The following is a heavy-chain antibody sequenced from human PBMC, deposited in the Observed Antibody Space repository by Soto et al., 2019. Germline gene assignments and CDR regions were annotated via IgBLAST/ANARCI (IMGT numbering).Heavy chain of an antibody. V-gene: IGHV4-39*01. Sequence: QLQLQESGPGLVKPSETLSLTCTVSGGSISSSSYYWGWIRQPPGKGLEWIGSIYYSGSTYYNPSLKRRVTISVDTSKNQFSLKLSSVTAADTAVYYCARLPRIAAADTWGQGTLVTVSS. CDR1: GGSISSSSYY. CDR2: IYYSGST. D-gene: IGHD6-13*01. J-gene: IGHJ5*02. CDR3: ARLPRIAAADT.